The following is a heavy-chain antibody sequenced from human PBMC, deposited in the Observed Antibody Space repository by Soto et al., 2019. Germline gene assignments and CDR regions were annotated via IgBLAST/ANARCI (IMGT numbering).Heavy chain of an antibody. V-gene: IGHV4-61*01. CDR2: IYYSGST. J-gene: IGHJ3*02. D-gene: IGHD1-7*01. Sequence: SENLSLTCTVSGGSVRSGSYYWSWIRQPPGKGLEWIGYIYYSGSTNYNPSLKSRVTISVDTSKNQFSLKLSSVTAADTAVYYCARANYARNAFDIWGQGTMVTVSS. CDR1: GGSVRSGSYY. CDR3: ARANYARNAFDI.